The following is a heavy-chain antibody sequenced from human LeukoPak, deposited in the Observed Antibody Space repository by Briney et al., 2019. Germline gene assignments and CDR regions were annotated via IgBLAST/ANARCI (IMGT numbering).Heavy chain of an antibody. J-gene: IGHJ4*02. CDR3: ARNWGYYGSGSFDY. V-gene: IGHV3-53*01. D-gene: IGHD3-10*01. CDR2: IYSGGST. CDR1: GFTFSSYA. Sequence: GGSLRLSCAASGFTFSSYAMSWVRQAPGKGLEWVSVIYSGGSTYYADSVKGRFTISRDNSKNTLYLQMNSLRAEDTAVYYCARNWGYYGSGSFDYWGQGTLVTVSS.